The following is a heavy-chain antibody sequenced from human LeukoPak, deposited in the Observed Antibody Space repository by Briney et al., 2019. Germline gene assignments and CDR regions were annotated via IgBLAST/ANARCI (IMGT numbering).Heavy chain of an antibody. CDR1: GGSVSSYY. CDR3: ARARYANAWYAFDI. Sequence: SETLSLTCTVSGGSVSSYYWSWIRRPPGRGLEWIAYLSHSGSSDSNPSLTSRVTTLVDTSKNQFSLKLTSVTAADTAVYHCARARYANAWYAFDIWGHGTMVTVSS. D-gene: IGHD2-2*01. CDR2: LSHSGSS. J-gene: IGHJ3*02. V-gene: IGHV4-59*02.